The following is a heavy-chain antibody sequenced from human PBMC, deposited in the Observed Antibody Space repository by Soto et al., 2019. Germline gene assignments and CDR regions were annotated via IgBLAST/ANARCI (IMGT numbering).Heavy chain of an antibody. D-gene: IGHD5-18*01. Sequence: EVQLVESGGGLVQPGGSLRLSCAASGFTFSDHYMDWVRQAPGKGLEWVSRTRNKANSYTTEYAASVKGRFTISSDDSKISLYLQMNSLNTEDTAVYYCAKVSGSTKGYSDDSWGQGALVTVCS. CDR2: TRNKANSYTT. CDR3: AKVSGSTKGYSDDS. J-gene: IGHJ5*02. V-gene: IGHV3-72*01. CDR1: GFTFSDHY.